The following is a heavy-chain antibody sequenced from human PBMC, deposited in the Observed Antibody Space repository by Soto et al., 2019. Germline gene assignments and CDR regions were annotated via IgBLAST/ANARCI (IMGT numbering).Heavy chain of an antibody. V-gene: IGHV4-30-2*01. CDR1: GGSISSGGYS. J-gene: IGHJ3*02. Sequence: PSETLSLTCAVSGGSISSGGYSWSWIRQPPGKGLEWIGYIYHSGSTYYNPSLKSRVTISVDRSKNQFSLKLSSVTAADTAVYYCARGGGYDAFDIWGQGTKVTVSS. CDR3: ARGGGYDAFDI. D-gene: IGHD3-16*01. CDR2: IYHSGST.